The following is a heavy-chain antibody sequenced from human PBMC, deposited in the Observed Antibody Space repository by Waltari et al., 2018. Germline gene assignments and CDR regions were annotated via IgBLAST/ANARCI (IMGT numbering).Heavy chain of an antibody. CDR3: ARQLSYYYYYMDV. Sequence: QVQLQESGPGLVKPSETLSLTCTVSGGSISSHSGIWLRQPPGKGLEWIGYIYYSGSTNYNPSLKSRVTISVDTSKNQFSLKLSSVTAADTAVYYCARQLSYYYYYMDVWGKGTTVTVSS. J-gene: IGHJ6*03. V-gene: IGHV4-59*11. CDR2: IYYSGST. CDR1: GGSISSHS. D-gene: IGHD6-6*01.